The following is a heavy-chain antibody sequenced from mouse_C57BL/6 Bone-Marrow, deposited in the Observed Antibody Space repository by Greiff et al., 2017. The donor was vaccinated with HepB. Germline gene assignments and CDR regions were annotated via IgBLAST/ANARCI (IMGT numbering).Heavy chain of an antibody. CDR3: ARRRNTVVGYYVDY. CDR2: INSDGVST. V-gene: IGHV5-2*03. Sequence: EVMLLETAGGLVQPGESLKLPCEPNDYVSPSHDMSWVLTTPEKRLEVVAAINSDGVSTYYPDTIERRFIISRDNTEKTMYLQMSSLRTEDTPLYYCARRRNTVVGYYVDYWGEGTAHTVCS. CDR1: DYVSPSHD. D-gene: IGHD1-1*01. J-gene: IGHJ2*01.